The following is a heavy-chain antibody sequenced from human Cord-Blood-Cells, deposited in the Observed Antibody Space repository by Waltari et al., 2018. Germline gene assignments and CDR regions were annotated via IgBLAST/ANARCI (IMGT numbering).Heavy chain of an antibody. CDR3: ASSLYRYSGSYYFDY. Sequence: QVQLVQSGAEVKKPGSSVKVSCKASGGTFSSYAISWVRQAPGQGLEWMGGSIPIFGTANYAQKFQGRVTITADESTSTAYMELSSLRSEDTAVYYCASSLYRYSGSYYFDYWGQGTLVTVSS. D-gene: IGHD1-26*01. CDR2: SIPIFGTA. V-gene: IGHV1-69*01. CDR1: GGTFSSYA. J-gene: IGHJ4*02.